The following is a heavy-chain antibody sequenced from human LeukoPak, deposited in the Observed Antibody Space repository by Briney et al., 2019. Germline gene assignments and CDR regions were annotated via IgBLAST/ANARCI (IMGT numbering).Heavy chain of an antibody. J-gene: IGHJ4*02. CDR3: AKDRTLAAAGTDVDY. CDR1: GFTFSSYG. Sequence: GGSLRLSCAASGFTFSSYGMHWVSQAPGKGLEGGADIWYEGSNKYYADSVKGRFTISRDNSKNTLYLQMNSLRAEDTAVYYCAKDRTLAAAGTDVDYWGQGTLVTVSS. D-gene: IGHD6-13*01. V-gene: IGHV3-33*06. CDR2: IWYEGSNK.